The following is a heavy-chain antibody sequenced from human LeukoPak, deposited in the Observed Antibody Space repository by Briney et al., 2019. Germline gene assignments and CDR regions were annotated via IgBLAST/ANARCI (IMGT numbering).Heavy chain of an antibody. D-gene: IGHD3-16*01. V-gene: IGHV1-8*03. Sequence: GASVKVSCKASGYTFTSHDINWVRQATGQGLEWMGWMNPNSGNTGYAQKFQGRVTITRNTSISTAYMELSSLRSEDTAVYYCARDNDSRDPPHFDYWGQGTLVTVSS. CDR1: GYTFTSHD. J-gene: IGHJ4*02. CDR2: MNPNSGNT. CDR3: ARDNDSRDPPHFDY.